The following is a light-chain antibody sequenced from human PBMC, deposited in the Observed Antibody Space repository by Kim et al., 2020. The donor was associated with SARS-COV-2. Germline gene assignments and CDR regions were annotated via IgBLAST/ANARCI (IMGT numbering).Light chain of an antibody. CDR3: QQRSNWPPVT. Sequence: SPGERATLPCRASQSVSSYLAWYQQNPGQAPTLLIYDASNRATGIPARFSGSGSGTDFTLTISSLEPEDFAVYYCQQRSNWPPVTFGGGTKVDIK. J-gene: IGKJ4*01. V-gene: IGKV3-11*01. CDR1: QSVSSY. CDR2: DAS.